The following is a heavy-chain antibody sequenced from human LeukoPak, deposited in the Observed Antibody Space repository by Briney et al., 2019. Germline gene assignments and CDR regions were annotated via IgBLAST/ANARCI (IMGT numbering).Heavy chain of an antibody. J-gene: IGHJ4*02. Sequence: GGSLRLPCPTSEFPFSAFSISWVRQAPGKGLEWISTTNSGGTSTYYAESVKGRFTISRDNSKNTLYLQMSSLRVEDTAVYYCAKQSYARSLGEGGPGTLVSVSS. CDR2: TNSGGTST. CDR1: EFPFSAFS. CDR3: AKQSYARSLGE. V-gene: IGHV3-23*01. D-gene: IGHD2-8*01.